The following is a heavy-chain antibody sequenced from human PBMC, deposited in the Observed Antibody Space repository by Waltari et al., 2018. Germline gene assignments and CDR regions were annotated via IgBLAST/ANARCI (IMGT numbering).Heavy chain of an antibody. CDR1: GYWFTNYG. D-gene: IGHD6-19*01. CDR2: ISPYNGDT. Sequence: QAQLVQSGPEVKKPGASVRLSCKASGYWFTNYGIGWVRQAPGQGLEWMGWISPYNGDTNYAQNLQGRVTVTADTSTGTAHMDLRSLKSEDTAVYYCVSESSGWFAMDVWGQGTTVTVSS. CDR3: VSESSGWFAMDV. J-gene: IGHJ6*02. V-gene: IGHV1-18*04.